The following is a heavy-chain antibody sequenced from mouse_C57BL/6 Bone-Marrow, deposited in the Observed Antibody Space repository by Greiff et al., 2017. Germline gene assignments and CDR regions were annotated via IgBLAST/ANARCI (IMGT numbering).Heavy chain of an antibody. CDR1: GYTFTSYW. V-gene: IGHV1-5*01. CDR2: IYPGNSDT. D-gene: IGHD1-1*01. J-gene: IGHJ3*01. Sequence: EVQLQQSGTVLARPGASVKMSCKTSGYTFTSYWMHWVKQRPGQGLEWIGAIYPGNSDTSYNQKVKGKAKLTAVTSASTAYMELSSLTNEDSAVYYCTRRGNYYGSPAWFAYWGQGTLVTVSA. CDR3: TRRGNYYGSPAWFAY.